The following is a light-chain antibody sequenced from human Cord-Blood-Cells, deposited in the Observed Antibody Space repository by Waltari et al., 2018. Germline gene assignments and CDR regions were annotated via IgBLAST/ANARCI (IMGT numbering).Light chain of an antibody. V-gene: IGKV1-33*01. Sequence: DIQMTQSPSSLSASVGDRVTITCQACQDISNYLNWYQQKPGKAPKLLIYDASNLETVVPSRFSGSGSGTDFTFTISSLQPEDIATYYCQQYDNLPFTFGPGTKVDIK. CDR1: QDISNY. J-gene: IGKJ3*01. CDR2: DAS. CDR3: QQYDNLPFT.